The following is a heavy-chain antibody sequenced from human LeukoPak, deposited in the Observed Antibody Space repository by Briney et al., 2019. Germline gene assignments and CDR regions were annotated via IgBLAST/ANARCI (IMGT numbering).Heavy chain of an antibody. Sequence: GGSLRLSCAASGFTVSSTYMSWVPQAPGKGLEWVSLIYSGGSTYYADSVKGRFAISRDNSKNTLYLEMNSLRAEDTAVYYCAGGYYSAPNYWGQGTLVTVSS. CDR2: IYSGGST. CDR3: AGGYYSAPNY. CDR1: GFTVSSTY. J-gene: IGHJ4*02. D-gene: IGHD2/OR15-2a*01. V-gene: IGHV3-66*01.